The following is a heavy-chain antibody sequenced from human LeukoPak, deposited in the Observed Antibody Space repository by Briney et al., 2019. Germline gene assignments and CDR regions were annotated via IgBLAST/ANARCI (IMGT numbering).Heavy chain of an antibody. V-gene: IGHV5-10-1*01. CDR1: GYPFTSFW. CDR2: IDPSDSFK. Sequence: GESLKISCKISGYPFTSFWISWVRQVPGKGLEWLGRIDPSDSFKNSNPLFGGRVTISVDKSVNTAYLHLSSLEASDSASYYCARPNTRGANEYFHQWGQGTLVTVSS. J-gene: IGHJ1*01. CDR3: ARPNTRGANEYFHQ. D-gene: IGHD2-8*01.